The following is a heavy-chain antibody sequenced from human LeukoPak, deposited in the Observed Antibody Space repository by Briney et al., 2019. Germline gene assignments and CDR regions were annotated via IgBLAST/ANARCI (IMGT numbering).Heavy chain of an antibody. Sequence: ASVQVSCKASGYTFTPYYIHWVRQAPGQGLEWLGWINPHNGGTNYAQRFQGRVTMTRDTSITTAYMELNRLRSDDTAVYYCSTTVTNNYYFAYWGQGILVIVSS. CDR1: GYTFTPYY. J-gene: IGHJ4*02. CDR3: STTVTNNYYFAY. CDR2: INPHNGGT. D-gene: IGHD4-17*01. V-gene: IGHV1-2*02.